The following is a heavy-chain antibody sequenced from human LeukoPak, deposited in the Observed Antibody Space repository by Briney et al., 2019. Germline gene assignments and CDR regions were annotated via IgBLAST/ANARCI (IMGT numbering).Heavy chain of an antibody. CDR2: ISYDGSNK. CDR3: ARMLNGGIDY. J-gene: IGHJ4*02. V-gene: IGHV3-30-3*01. CDR1: GFTFSSYA. D-gene: IGHD3-16*01. Sequence: GGSLRLSCAASGFTFSSYAMHWVRQAPGKGLEWVAVISYDGSNKYYADSVKGRFTISRDNSKNTLYPQMNSLRAEDTAVYYCARMLNGGIDYWGQGTLVTVSS.